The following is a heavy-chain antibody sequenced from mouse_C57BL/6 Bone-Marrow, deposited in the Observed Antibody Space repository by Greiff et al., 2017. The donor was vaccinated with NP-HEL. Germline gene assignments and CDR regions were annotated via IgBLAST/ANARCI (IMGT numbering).Heavy chain of an antibody. CDR2: IDPSDSYT. Sequence: VQLQQPGAELVRPGTSVKLSCKASGYTFTSYWMHWVKQRPGQGLEWIGVIDPSDSYTNYNQKFKGKATLTVDTSSSTVYMQLSSLTSEDSAVYYCARRAQATGYWGQGTTLTVSS. D-gene: IGHD3-2*02. CDR1: GYTFTSYW. CDR3: ARRAQATGY. J-gene: IGHJ2*01. V-gene: IGHV1-59*01.